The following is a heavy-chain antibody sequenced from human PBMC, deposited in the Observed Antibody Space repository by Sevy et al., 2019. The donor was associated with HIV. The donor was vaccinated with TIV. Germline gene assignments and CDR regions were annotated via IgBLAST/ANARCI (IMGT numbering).Heavy chain of an antibody. J-gene: IGHJ4*02. CDR3: TKTDTFDY. CDR1: GFTYRSYS. D-gene: IGHD2-21*02. V-gene: IGHV3-48*01. CDR2: ISGSGTTT. Sequence: GESLKISCAASGFTYRSYSMNWVRQAPGKGLEWVSYISGSGTTTYYADSVKGRFTISRDNAKNLLFLQMNSLRAEDTAIYFCTKTDTFDYWGRGTLVTVSS.